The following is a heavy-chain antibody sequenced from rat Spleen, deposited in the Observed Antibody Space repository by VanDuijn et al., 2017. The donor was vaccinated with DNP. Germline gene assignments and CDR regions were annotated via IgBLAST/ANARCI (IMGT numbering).Heavy chain of an antibody. Sequence: EVQLVESGGGLVXXGRSXXLSCAAXXXTXXXYNXXXVRXXXKXXXEWXXXIIFVGARTYCRDSVKGRFTRSRDNANSTLYLQRDSLGSEDTATYYCATHNYYFDSGGQGVMVTVSS. CDR2: IIFVGART. J-gene: IGHJ2*01. CDR1: XXTXXXYN. V-gene: IGHV5S10*01. CDR3: ATHNYYFDS. D-gene: IGHD1-11*01.